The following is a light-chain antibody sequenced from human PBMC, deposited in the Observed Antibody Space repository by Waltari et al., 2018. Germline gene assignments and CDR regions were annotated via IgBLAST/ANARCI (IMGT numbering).Light chain of an antibody. J-gene: IGKJ1*01. CDR1: ESISTY. Sequence: VVVTQSPATLSLSPGERATLPCRASESISTYLAWYQHKPGQAPRLLVYDASNRATGIPARFSGSGSGTDFTLTISSLEPEDFAVYYCQQRTIWSGTFGQGTKVEIK. CDR3: QQRTIWSGT. V-gene: IGKV3-11*01. CDR2: DAS.